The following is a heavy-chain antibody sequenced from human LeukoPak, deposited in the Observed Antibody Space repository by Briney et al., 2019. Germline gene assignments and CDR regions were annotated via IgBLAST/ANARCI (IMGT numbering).Heavy chain of an antibody. CDR1: GGSISSSSYY. Sequence: PSGTLSLTCAVSGGSISSSSYYWGWIRQPPGKGLEWIGSIYHSGSTYYNPSLKSRVTISVDTSKNQFSLKLSSVTAADTAVYYCARIFGGPVSRRFDPWGQGTLVTVSS. CDR2: IYHSGST. V-gene: IGHV4-39*07. CDR3: ARIFGGPVSRRFDP. D-gene: IGHD4-23*01. J-gene: IGHJ5*02.